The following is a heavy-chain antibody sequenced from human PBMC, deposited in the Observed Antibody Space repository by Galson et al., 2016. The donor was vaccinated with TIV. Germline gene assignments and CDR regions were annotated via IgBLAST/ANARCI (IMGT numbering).Heavy chain of an antibody. J-gene: IGHJ4*02. CDR3: ARGMHRLPITFDS. V-gene: IGHV1-2*06. Sequence: SVKVSCKASGYIFTRYYIHWVRQAPGQGLEWMGRINPNSGGTEYSQTFQGRVTMTRDTSLSTAYMELISLRSDDAALYYCARGMHRLPITFDSWGQGTLVPVSS. CDR1: GYIFTRYY. CDR2: INPNSGGT. D-gene: IGHD6-25*01.